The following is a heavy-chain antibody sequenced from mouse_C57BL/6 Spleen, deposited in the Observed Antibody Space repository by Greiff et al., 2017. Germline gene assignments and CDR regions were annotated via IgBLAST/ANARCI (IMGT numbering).Heavy chain of an antibody. CDR1: GYAFSSSW. V-gene: IGHV1-82*01. J-gene: IGHJ3*01. CDR2: IYPGDGDT. CDR3: AIFPIYDGYYEGFAY. D-gene: IGHD2-3*01. Sequence: VQLQQSGPELVKPGASVKISCKASGYAFSSSWMNWVKQRPGKGLEWIGRIYPGDGDTNYNGKFKGKATLTADKSSSTAYMQLSSLTSEDSAVYFCAIFPIYDGYYEGFAYWGQGTLVTVSA.